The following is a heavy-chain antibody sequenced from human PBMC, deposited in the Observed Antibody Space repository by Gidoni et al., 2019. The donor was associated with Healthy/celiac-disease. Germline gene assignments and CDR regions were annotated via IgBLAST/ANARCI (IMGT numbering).Heavy chain of an antibody. J-gene: IGHJ4*02. CDR1: GFTFSSYS. Sequence: EVQLVESGGGLVQSGGSLRLPCAASGFTFSSYSMNWVRQAPGKGLEWVSYLSMSSSTIYYADSMKGRFTISRDNAKNSLYLQMNSLRDEDTAVYYCARPTKYLVVTENYFDYWGQGTLVTVSS. CDR2: LSMSSSTI. V-gene: IGHV3-48*02. CDR3: ARPTKYLVVTENYFDY. D-gene: IGHD3-22*01.